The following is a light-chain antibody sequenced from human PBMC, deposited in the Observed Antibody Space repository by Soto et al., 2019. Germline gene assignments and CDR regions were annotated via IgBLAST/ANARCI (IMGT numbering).Light chain of an antibody. CDR3: QAWDIGTVI. CDR2: QDY. Sequence: SYELTQPPSVSVSPGQTASITCSGNKLGKKNVCWYQQKTGQSPVLVIYQDYLRPSGVPERFSGSNSGNTATLTISGTQALDDADYYCQAWDIGTVIFGGGTQLTVL. J-gene: IGLJ2*01. V-gene: IGLV3-1*01. CDR1: KLGKKN.